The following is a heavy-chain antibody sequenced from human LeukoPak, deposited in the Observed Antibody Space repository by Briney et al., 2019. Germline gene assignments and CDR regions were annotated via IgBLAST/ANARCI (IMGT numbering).Heavy chain of an antibody. D-gene: IGHD4-11*01. Sequence: GGSLRLSCAVSGFTLGAYAMSWVRQAPGKGLEWVSGISESGANTYYADSVKGRFTVSRDNSKNTLFLQMNSLRDEDTAVYYCARDQATLTRFAFDIWGQGTMVTVSS. CDR3: ARDQATLTRFAFDI. CDR1: GFTLGAYA. V-gene: IGHV3-23*01. CDR2: ISESGANT. J-gene: IGHJ3*02.